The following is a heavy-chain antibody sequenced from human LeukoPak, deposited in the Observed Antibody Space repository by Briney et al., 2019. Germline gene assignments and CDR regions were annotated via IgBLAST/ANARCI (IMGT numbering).Heavy chain of an antibody. D-gene: IGHD2-2*01. V-gene: IGHV4-30-4*08. CDR2: IYYSGST. J-gene: IGHJ1*01. CDR1: GGSISSGDYY. Sequence: SETLSLTCTVSGGSISSGDYYWSWIRQPPGKGLEWIGYIYYSGSTYYNPSLKSRVTISVDTSKNQFSLKLSSVTAADTAVYYCARGPEYCSSTSCYPEYFQHWGQGTLVTVSS. CDR3: ARGPEYCSSTSCYPEYFQH.